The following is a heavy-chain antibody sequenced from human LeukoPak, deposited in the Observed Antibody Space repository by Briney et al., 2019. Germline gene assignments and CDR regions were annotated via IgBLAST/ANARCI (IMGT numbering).Heavy chain of an antibody. D-gene: IGHD2-2*01. CDR3: ARGGYQLPRHFDH. V-gene: IGHV4-59*01. Sequence: SQTLSLTCPVYGGSISSDCCSWVRQPAGNGREWIGNIHDSGSTNYNRSLKSRVTMSVDTSMTQFSQKLSAVTAADTAVYYCARGGYQLPRHFDHWGQGTLVTVSS. CDR2: IHDSGST. CDR1: GGSISSDC. J-gene: IGHJ4*02.